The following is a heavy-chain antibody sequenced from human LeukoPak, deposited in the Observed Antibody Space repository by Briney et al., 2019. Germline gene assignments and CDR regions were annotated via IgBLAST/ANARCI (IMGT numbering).Heavy chain of an antibody. CDR2: ISAYNGNK. CDR1: GYTFSNYG. V-gene: IGHV1-18*01. D-gene: IGHD6-6*01. CDR3: ARDRWSSSSSEGALDI. Sequence: ASVTVSCKASGYTFSNYGISWVRQAPGQGLDWMGWISAYNGNKVYAQELQGRVTMTTDTSTSTAYMELRSLRSDDTAEYYCARDRWSSSSSEGALDIWGQGTMVTRSS. J-gene: IGHJ3*02.